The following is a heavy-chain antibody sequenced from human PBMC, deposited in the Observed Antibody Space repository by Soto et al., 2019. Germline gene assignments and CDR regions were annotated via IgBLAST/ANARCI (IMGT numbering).Heavy chain of an antibody. Sequence: GGSLRLSCLASGFTFTDHYMDWVRQAPGTGLEWIARTKNKPNNYTTTYAASVKGRFTISRDDSESSLYLQMNNLKTEDTAVYYCAREIRLDYYYYYPLDVWGQGTTVTVS. CDR2: TKNKPNNYTT. V-gene: IGHV3-72*01. J-gene: IGHJ6*02. CDR1: GFTFTDHY. CDR3: AREIRLDYYYYYPLDV. D-gene: IGHD4-17*01.